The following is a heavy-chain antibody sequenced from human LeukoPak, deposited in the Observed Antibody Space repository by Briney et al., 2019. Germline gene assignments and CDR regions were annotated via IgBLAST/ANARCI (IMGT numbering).Heavy chain of an antibody. J-gene: IGHJ4*02. Sequence: GGSLRLSCAASGFTFSSYAMSWVRQAPGKGLEWVSAISGSGGSTYYADSVKGRFIISRDNSKNTLYLQMNSLRAEDTAVYYCAKTPYPCSSTSCYFDYWGQGTLVTASS. V-gene: IGHV3-23*01. CDR2: ISGSGGST. CDR3: AKTPYPCSSTSCYFDY. D-gene: IGHD2-2*01. CDR1: GFTFSSYA.